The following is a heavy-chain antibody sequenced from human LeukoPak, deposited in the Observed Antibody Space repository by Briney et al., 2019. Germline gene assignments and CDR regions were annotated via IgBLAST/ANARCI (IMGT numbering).Heavy chain of an antibody. V-gene: IGHV1-2*02. D-gene: IGHD3-10*01. J-gene: IGHJ6*03. CDR1: GHTFTGYY. CDR3: ARGAYYGSGSYHFYYYYYYMDV. Sequence: ASVKVSCKASGHTFTGYYMHWVRQAPGQGLEWMGWINPNSGGTNYAQKFQGRVTMTRDTSISTAYMELSRLRSDDTAVYYCARGAYYGSGSYHFYYYYYYMDVWGKGTTVTISS. CDR2: INPNSGGT.